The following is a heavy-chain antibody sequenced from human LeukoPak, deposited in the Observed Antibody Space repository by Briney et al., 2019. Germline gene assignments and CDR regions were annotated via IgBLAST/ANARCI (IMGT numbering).Heavy chain of an antibody. CDR2: IYYSGST. D-gene: IGHD1-26*01. Sequence: SQTLSLTCTVSGGSISSSSYYWGWIRQPPGKGLEWIGSIYYSGSTYYNPSLKSRVTISVDTSKNQFSLKLSSVTAADTAVYYCATFVNSGSYYYFDYWGQGTLVTVSS. CDR1: GGSISSSSYY. J-gene: IGHJ4*02. CDR3: ATFVNSGSYYYFDY. V-gene: IGHV4-39*01.